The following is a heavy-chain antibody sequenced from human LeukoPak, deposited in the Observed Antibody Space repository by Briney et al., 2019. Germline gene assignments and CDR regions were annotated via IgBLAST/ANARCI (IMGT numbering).Heavy chain of an antibody. J-gene: IGHJ5*02. CDR3: ARETIAAAGKAFDP. D-gene: IGHD6-13*01. CDR1: GFTFSSYE. Sequence: GGSLRLSCAASGFTFSSYEMNWVRQAPGKGLEWVSSISSSSSYIYYADSVKGRFTISRDNAKNSLYLQMNSLRAEDTAVYYCARETIAAAGKAFDPWGQGTLVTVSS. V-gene: IGHV3-21*01. CDR2: ISSSSSYI.